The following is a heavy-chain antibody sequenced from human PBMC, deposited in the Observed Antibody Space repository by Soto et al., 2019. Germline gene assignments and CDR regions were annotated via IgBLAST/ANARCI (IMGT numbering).Heavy chain of an antibody. J-gene: IGHJ6*02. CDR2: IYSDGTT. CDR1: GCSISGYY. V-gene: IGHV4-4*07. Sequence: ASESLSLTCAVSGCSISGYYWSWVRQPAGKGLEWVGRIYSDGTTNYSPSLKSRVTMSLDTSKDQFSLHLNSVTAADTAVYYCSRVGCSNSKCYTRGMDVWGQGTTVTVSS. CDR3: SRVGCSNSKCYTRGMDV. D-gene: IGHD2-2*01.